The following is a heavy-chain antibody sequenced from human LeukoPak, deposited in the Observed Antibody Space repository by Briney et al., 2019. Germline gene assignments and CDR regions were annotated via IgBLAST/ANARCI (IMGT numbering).Heavy chain of an antibody. J-gene: IGHJ4*02. CDR3: ARQGVDGYCSSTSCYAGVDY. CDR1: GYSISSGYY. CDR2: IYHSGST. V-gene: IGHV4-38-2*01. Sequence: SETLSLTCAVSGYSISSGYYWGWIRQPPGKGLEWIGSIYHSGSTYYNPSLKSRVTISVDTSKNQFSLKLSSMTAADTAVYYCARQGVDGYCSSTSCYAGVDYWGQGTLVTVSS. D-gene: IGHD2-2*03.